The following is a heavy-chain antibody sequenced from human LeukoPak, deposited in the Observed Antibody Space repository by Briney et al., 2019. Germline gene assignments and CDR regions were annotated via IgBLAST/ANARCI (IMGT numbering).Heavy chain of an antibody. CDR1: GGSITNTNY. Sequence: SETLSLTCGVSGGSITNTNYWTWVRQPPGKGLEWIGEVNLQGSTNYNPSLMGRVAISLDTSENHISLQLPSVTAADTAVYYCAREGGPYRPLDYSGQGTLVTVSS. V-gene: IGHV4-4*02. CDR3: AREGGPYRPLDY. J-gene: IGHJ4*02. CDR2: VNLQGST.